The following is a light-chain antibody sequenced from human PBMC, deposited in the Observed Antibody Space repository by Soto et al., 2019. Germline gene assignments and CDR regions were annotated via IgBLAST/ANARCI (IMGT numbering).Light chain of an antibody. V-gene: IGKV3-15*01. CDR2: RAP. CDR1: QNIYYN. CDR3: LQCNXLWA. J-gene: IGKJ1*01. Sequence: ILMTQSPATVSVSPGEIATLSCRASQNIYYNVACYQHRPGQAPRLLIYRAPTRAPGVPARFSGSGSGTEFTLTISSLQPEDFTVYCRLQCNXLWACGQGTKV.